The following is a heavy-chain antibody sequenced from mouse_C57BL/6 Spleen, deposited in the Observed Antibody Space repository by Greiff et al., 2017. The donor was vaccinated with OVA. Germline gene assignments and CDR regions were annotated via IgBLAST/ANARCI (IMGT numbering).Heavy chain of an antibody. V-gene: IGHV1-26*01. CDR3: ARSPLTTVGYFDV. Sequence: EVQLQQSGPELVKPGASVKISCKASGYTFTDYYMNWVKQSHGKSLEWIGDINPNNGGTSYNQKFKGKATLTVDKSSSTAYMELRSLTSEDSEVYYCARSPLTTVGYFDVWGTGTTVTVSS. CDR2: INPNNGGT. CDR1: GYTFTDYY. J-gene: IGHJ1*03. D-gene: IGHD1-1*01.